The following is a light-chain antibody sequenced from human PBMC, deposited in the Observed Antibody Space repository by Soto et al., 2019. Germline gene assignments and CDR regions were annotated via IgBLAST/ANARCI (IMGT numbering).Light chain of an antibody. V-gene: IGKV3-20*01. CDR1: QSVSSSY. CDR3: QQYGSSPPMFT. J-gene: IGKJ3*01. Sequence: EIVLTQSPGTLSLSPGERATLSCRASQSVSSSYLAWYQQKPGQATRLLIYGASSRATGIPDRFSGSGSGTDFTLTISRLEPDDVAVYYCQQYGSSPPMFTFGPGNKVDIK. CDR2: GAS.